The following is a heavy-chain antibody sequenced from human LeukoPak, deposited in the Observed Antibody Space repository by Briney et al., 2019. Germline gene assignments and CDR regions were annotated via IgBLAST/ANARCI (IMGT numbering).Heavy chain of an antibody. CDR1: GGSISSGDYY. J-gene: IGHJ4*02. V-gene: IGHV4-30-4*02. D-gene: IGHD4-17*01. Sequence: SETLSLTCTVSGGSISSGDYYWSWIRQPPGKGLESIGYIYYSGRTYYNPSLKRRVTISVDSSKNQFSLKLSSVTAANTAVYYWAREPSRLYGHYHYFDYWGQGTLVTVSS. CDR3: AREPSRLYGHYHYFDY. CDR2: IYYSGRT.